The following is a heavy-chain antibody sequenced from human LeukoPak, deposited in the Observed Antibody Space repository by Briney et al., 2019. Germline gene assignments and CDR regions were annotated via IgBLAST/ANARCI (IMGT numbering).Heavy chain of an antibody. CDR3: ARHPIAAGGAYNWFDL. V-gene: IGHV5-51*01. CDR2: IYPRDSNT. D-gene: IGHD6-13*01. J-gene: IGHJ5*02. CDR1: GYSFTRHW. Sequence: GESLKISCQGSGYGSGYSFTRHWIAWVRQMPGKGLEWMGIIYPRDSNTIYSPSFQGQVTIPVDTSINTAYLQWISLKASDTAMYYCARHPIAAGGAYNWFDLWGQGTLVTVSS.